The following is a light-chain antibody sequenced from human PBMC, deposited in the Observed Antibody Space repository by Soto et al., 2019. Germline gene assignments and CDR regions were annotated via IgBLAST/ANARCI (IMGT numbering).Light chain of an antibody. V-gene: IGKV1-12*01. CDR1: QHISTW. CDR3: QQANSFPFT. CDR2: AAS. J-gene: IGKJ2*01. Sequence: DIQMTQSPSSVSASLGDRVTITCRASQHISTWLVWYQQKPGKALQLLIYAASSLQTGVPSRFSVSGSWTDFSLTVSSLQPEDSATYYCQQANSFPFTFGQGTRLEI.